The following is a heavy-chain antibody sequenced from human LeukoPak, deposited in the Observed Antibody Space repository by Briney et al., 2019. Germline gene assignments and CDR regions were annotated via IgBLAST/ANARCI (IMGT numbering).Heavy chain of an antibody. D-gene: IGHD4-17*01. CDR3: ARDIYGDMDY. CDR1: GFTFSNHG. CDR2: IWLDGSNK. Sequence: PGGSLRLSCAASGFTFSNHGMHWVRQAPGKGLEWVAFIWLDGSNKYYADSVEGRFTISRDTSENTLYLQMNSLRVEDTAVYYCARDIYGDMDYWGQGTLVTVSS. J-gene: IGHJ4*02. V-gene: IGHV3-33*01.